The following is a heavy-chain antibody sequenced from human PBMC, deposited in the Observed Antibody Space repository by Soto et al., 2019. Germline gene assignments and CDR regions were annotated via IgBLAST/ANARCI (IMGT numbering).Heavy chain of an antibody. CDR2: INAGNGNT. D-gene: IGHD3-10*01. V-gene: IGHV1-3*01. CDR3: ARDMVRGVIHF. CDR1: GYTFTSYA. J-gene: IGHJ4*02. Sequence: SSVKVSCKASGYTFTSYAMHWVRQAPGQRLEWMGWINAGNGNTKYSQKFQGRVTITRDTSASTAYMELSSLRSEDTAVYYCARDMVRGVIHFWGQGTLVTVSS.